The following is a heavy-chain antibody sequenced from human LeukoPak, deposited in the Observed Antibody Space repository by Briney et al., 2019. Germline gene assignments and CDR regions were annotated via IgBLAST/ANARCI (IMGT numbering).Heavy chain of an antibody. V-gene: IGHV3-23*01. CDR2: ISGNGGST. CDR3: VRERIFRYYMGV. CDR1: GFTFTSHA. Sequence: GGSLRLSCAASGFTFTSHAMSWVRQAPGKGLEWVSAISGNGGSTYYADSVKGRFTISRDNAKNSLYLQMNSLRAEDTAVYYCVRERIFRYYMGVWGKGTTVTVSS. J-gene: IGHJ6*03. D-gene: IGHD2/OR15-2a*01.